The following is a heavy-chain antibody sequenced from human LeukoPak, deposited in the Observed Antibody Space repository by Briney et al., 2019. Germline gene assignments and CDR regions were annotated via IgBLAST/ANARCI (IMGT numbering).Heavy chain of an antibody. CDR2: ISAYNGNT. D-gene: IGHD3-10*01. CDR3: AVWMVRGVANWFDP. Sequence: GASVKVSCKASGYTFTSYGISWVRQAPGQGLEWMGWISAYNGNTNYAQKLQGRVTMTTDTSTSTAYMELSSLRSEDTAVYYCAVWMVRGVANWFDPWGQGTLVTVSS. V-gene: IGHV1-18*01. J-gene: IGHJ5*02. CDR1: GYTFTSYG.